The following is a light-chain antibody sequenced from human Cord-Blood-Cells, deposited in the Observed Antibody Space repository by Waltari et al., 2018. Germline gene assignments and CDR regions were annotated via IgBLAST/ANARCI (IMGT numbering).Light chain of an antibody. CDR2: AAS. CDR1: QDISNY. Sequence: DIQMTQSPSSLSASVGDRVTITCQASQDISNYLNWYQQKPGKVPKLLIYAASTLQSGVPSRFSGSGSGTDFTLTISSLQPEDVATYYCQKYNSAPRTFGQGTKVEIK. CDR3: QKYNSAPRT. V-gene: IGKV1-27*01. J-gene: IGKJ1*01.